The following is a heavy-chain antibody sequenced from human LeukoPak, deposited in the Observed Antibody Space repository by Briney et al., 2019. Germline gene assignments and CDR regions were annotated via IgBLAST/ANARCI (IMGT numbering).Heavy chain of an antibody. V-gene: IGHV3-9*01. J-gene: IGHJ3*02. D-gene: IGHD6-13*01. Sequence: PGGSLRLSCAASGFTFDDYAMHWVRQAPGKGLEWVSGISWNSGSIGYADSVKGRFTISRDNAKNSLYLQMNSLRAEDTALYYCAKDNLPKQLSVGRFDAFDIWGQGTMVTVSS. CDR3: AKDNLPKQLSVGRFDAFDI. CDR1: GFTFDDYA. CDR2: ISWNSGSI.